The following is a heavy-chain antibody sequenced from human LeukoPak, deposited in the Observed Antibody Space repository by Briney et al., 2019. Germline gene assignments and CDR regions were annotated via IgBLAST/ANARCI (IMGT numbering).Heavy chain of an antibody. V-gene: IGHV1-2*02. CDR2: INPNSGGT. CDR1: GYTFTGYY. CDR3: ARLYLPATRFDY. D-gene: IGHD5-24*01. Sequence: ASVKVSCKASGYTFTGYYMHWVRQAPGQGLEWMGWINPNSGGTNYAQKFQGRVTMTRDTSISTAYMELGRLRSDDTAVYYCARLYLPATRFDYWGQGTLVTVSS. J-gene: IGHJ4*02.